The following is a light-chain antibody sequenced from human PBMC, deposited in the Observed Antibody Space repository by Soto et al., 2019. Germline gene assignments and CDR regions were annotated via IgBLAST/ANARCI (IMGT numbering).Light chain of an antibody. V-gene: IGKV3-20*01. CDR2: SAS. Sequence: EVVMTQSPPTLSVSPGERATLSCRASETVATTLAWYQQKPGQAPRLLISSASTRAAGISDRFRGSGSGTDFILTISRLEPEDFALYYCGQFVSSPPRTFGQGTKVDIK. CDR1: ETVATT. CDR3: GQFVSSPPRT. J-gene: IGKJ1*01.